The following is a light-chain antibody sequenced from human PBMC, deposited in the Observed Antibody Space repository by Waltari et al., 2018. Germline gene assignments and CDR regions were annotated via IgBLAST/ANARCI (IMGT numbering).Light chain of an antibody. J-gene: IGKJ1*01. V-gene: IGKV1-5*03. CDR1: HSVSVW. CDR3: QQYNTYST. Sequence: DVQMPQSPSTLPASVGARVSITCRASHSVSVWLAWYQQKPGKAPKLLISGASSLESGVPSRFSGSGSGTEFTLTISGLQAEDFATYYCQQYNTYSTFGQGTKVEIK. CDR2: GAS.